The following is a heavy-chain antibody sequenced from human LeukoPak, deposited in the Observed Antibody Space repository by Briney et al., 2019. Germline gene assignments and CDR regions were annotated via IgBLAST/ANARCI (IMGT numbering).Heavy chain of an antibody. J-gene: IGHJ2*01. CDR3: ARGRGYSGYETNWYFDL. Sequence: ASVKVSCKASGYTFIDYYIHWVRQAPGQGLEWMGIINPRGGSTTFAQKFQGRVTMTRDTSTSTVYMELSSLRSEDTAVYYCARGRGYSGYETNWYFDLWGRGTLVTVSS. V-gene: IGHV1-46*01. CDR1: GYTFIDYY. CDR2: INPRGGST. D-gene: IGHD5-12*01.